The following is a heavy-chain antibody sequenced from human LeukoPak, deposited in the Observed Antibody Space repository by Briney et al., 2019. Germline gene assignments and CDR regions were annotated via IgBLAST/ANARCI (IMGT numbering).Heavy chain of an antibody. V-gene: IGHV3-73*01. CDR2: IRSKANSYAT. J-gene: IGHJ4*02. D-gene: IGHD2-15*01. Sequence: GGSLRLSCAASGFTFSGSAMHWVRQASGKGLEWVGRIRSKANSYATAYAASVKGRFTISRDDSKNTAYLQMNSLKAEDTAVYYCTSPYCSGGSCLDYWGQGTLVTVSS. CDR1: GFTFSGSA. CDR3: TSPYCSGGSCLDY.